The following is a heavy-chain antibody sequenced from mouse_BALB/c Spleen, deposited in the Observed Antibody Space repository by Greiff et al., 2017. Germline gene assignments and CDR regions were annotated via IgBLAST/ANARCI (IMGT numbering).Heavy chain of an antibody. CDR1: GYTFTDYA. D-gene: IGHD2-4*01. CDR3: ARVYYDYDGGAMDY. V-gene: IGHV1S137*01. J-gene: IGHJ4*01. Sequence: VQVVESGAELVRPGVSVKISCKGSGYTFTDYAMHWVKQSHAKSLEWIGVISTYYGDASYNQKFKGKATMTVDKSSSTAYMELARLTSEDSAIYYCARVYYDYDGGAMDYWGQGTSVTVSS. CDR2: ISTYYGDA.